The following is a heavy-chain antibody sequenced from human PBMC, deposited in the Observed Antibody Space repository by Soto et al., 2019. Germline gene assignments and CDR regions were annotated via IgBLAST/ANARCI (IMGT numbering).Heavy chain of an antibody. Sequence: GGSLRLSCAASGFTFSSYAMHWVRQAPGKGLEWVAVISYDGSNKYYADSVKGRFTISRDNSKNTLYLQMNSLRAEDTAVYYCAREGSSSWTVITYYYYYGMDVWGHGTTVTVSS. CDR3: AREGSSSWTVITYYYYYGMDV. V-gene: IGHV3-30-3*01. CDR2: ISYDGSNK. CDR1: GFTFSSYA. J-gene: IGHJ6*02. D-gene: IGHD6-13*01.